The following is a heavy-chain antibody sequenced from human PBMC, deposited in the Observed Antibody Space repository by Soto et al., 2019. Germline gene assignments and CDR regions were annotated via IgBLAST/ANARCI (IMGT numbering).Heavy chain of an antibody. V-gene: IGHV1-2*04. CDR1: GNTFTDYK. D-gene: IGHD4-17*01. CDR2: VDPNGGGT. CDR3: TTWVDYGDYEGFDF. J-gene: IGHJ4*02. Sequence: ASVQVSCTTSGNTFTDYKLHWVRQAPGQGLEWMGWVDPNGGGTNSAQKFQGSVTMTRDTSITTVYLELSRLKTNDTATYFCTTWVDYGDYEGFDFWGQGTLVTSPQ.